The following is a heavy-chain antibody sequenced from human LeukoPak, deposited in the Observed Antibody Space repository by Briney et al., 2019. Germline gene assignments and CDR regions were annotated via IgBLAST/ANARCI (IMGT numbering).Heavy chain of an antibody. CDR1: GGSFSGYY. D-gene: IGHD3-22*01. CDR3: ASYYYDSSGYYAHSWFDP. CDR2: TNHSGST. V-gene: IGHV4-34*01. Sequence: SETLSLTCAVYGGSFSGYYWSWIRQPPGKGLEWIGETNHSGSTNYNPSLKSRVTISVDTSKNQFSLKLSSVTAADTAVYYCASYYYDSSGYYAHSWFDPWGQGTLVTVSS. J-gene: IGHJ5*02.